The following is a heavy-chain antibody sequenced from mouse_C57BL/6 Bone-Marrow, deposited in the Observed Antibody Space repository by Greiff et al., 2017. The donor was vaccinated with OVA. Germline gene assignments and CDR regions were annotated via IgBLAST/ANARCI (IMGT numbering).Heavy chain of an antibody. J-gene: IGHJ3*01. V-gene: IGHV1-62-2*01. CDR2: FYPGSGSI. CDR1: GYTFTEYT. D-gene: IGHD2-10*02. Sequence: VPLHPSLSSLVHPWASVHLSCQASGYTFTEYTIHWVKQRSGQGLEWIGWFYPGSGSIKYNEKFKDKATLTADKSSSTVYMELSRLTSEDAAVYVCARHENGGMVTTRAWFAYWGQGTLVTVSA. CDR3: ARHENGGMVTTRAWFAY.